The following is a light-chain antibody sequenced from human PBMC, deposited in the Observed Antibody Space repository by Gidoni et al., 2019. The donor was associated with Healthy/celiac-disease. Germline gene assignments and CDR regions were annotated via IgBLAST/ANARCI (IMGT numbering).Light chain of an antibody. CDR3: QQYGSAP. Sequence: EIVLTQSPGTLSLSPGDRATLSCRASQSVCSSYLAWYQQKPGQAPRPLIYGASSRATGIPDRFSGSGSGTDFTLTISRLEPEDFAGYYCQQYGSAPFGGGTKVEIK. V-gene: IGKV3-20*01. J-gene: IGKJ4*01. CDR1: QSVCSSY. CDR2: GAS.